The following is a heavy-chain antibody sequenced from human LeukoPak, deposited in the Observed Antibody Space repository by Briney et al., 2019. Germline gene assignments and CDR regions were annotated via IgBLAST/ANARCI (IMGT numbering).Heavy chain of an antibody. J-gene: IGHJ4*02. V-gene: IGHV1-18*01. CDR1: GYTFTSYG. CDR2: ISAYNGNT. CDR3: ARTRSLPPAYYFDY. Sequence: ASVKVSCKASGYTFTSYGISWVRQAPGQGLEWMGWISAYNGNTNYAQKLQGRVTMTTDTSTSTAYMELRSLRSDDTAVYYCARTRSLPPAYYFDYWGQGTLVTVSS.